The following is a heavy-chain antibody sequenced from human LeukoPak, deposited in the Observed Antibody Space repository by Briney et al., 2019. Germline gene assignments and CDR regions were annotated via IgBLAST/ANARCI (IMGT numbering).Heavy chain of an antibody. V-gene: IGHV4-59*01. CDR1: GASISCFY. CDR2: INYSGST. D-gene: IGHD5-24*01. Sequence: TLSLSYTISGASISCFYWCWIRPPPGKGLEWIGSINYSGSTNYKHSLKSRVTISIDTSKNKMSLKLRSVIAADTAVYYCARDPIHRDDYNADWGQGALVSVSS. CDR3: ARDPIHRDDYNAD. J-gene: IGHJ4*02.